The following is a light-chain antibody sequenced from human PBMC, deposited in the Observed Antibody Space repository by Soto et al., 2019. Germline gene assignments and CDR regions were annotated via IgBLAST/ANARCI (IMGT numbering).Light chain of an antibody. CDR2: WAS. CDR1: QSIFYSSNNKNY. Sequence: DIVMTQSTDSLAVSLGERATINCKSSQSIFYSSNNKNYLAWYQQKPGQPPKLLIYWASTRESGVPDRFSGSGSGTDFTLTISSLQAEDVAVYHCQQYYSSPTWTFGQGTKVDIK. CDR3: QQYYSSPTWT. V-gene: IGKV4-1*01. J-gene: IGKJ1*01.